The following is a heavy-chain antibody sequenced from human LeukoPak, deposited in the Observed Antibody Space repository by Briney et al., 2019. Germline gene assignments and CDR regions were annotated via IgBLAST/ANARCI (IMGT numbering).Heavy chain of an antibody. CDR3: ARGGPLGVVTHHFDF. CDR1: GGTFSSYA. V-gene: IGHV1-69*04. Sequence: ASVKVSCKASGGTFSSYAISWVRQAPGQGLEWMGRIIPVLNIANYAQKFQGRVTITADKSTSTACMELSSLRSEDTAVYYCARGGPLGVVTHHFDFWGQGTLVTVSS. D-gene: IGHD3-3*01. CDR2: IIPVLNIA. J-gene: IGHJ4*02.